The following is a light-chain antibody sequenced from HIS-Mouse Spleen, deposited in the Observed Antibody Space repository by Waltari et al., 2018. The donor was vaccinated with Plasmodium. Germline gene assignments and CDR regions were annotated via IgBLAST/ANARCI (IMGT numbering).Light chain of an antibody. V-gene: IGKV3-11*01. J-gene: IGKJ5*01. CDR2: DAS. Sequence: EIVLTQSPATLSLSPGDRATLSCMASQRVSSYLAWYQQKPGQAPRLLIYDASNRATGIPARFSGSGSGTDFTLTISSLEPEDFAVYYCQQRSQVTFGQGTRLEIK. CDR1: QRVSSY. CDR3: QQRSQVT.